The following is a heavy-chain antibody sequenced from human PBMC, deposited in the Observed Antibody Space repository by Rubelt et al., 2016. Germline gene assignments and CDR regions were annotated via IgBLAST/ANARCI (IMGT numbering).Heavy chain of an antibody. CDR2: IYYSGST. Sequence: QVQLQESGPGLVKPSETLSLTCTVSGGSISSYYWSWIRQPPGKGLEWIGYIYYSGSTNYNPSLKSRVTISVATSKNQFSLKLSSVPAADTAVYYCAGGITIFGVASGYFDYWGQGTLVTVSS. V-gene: IGHV4-59*01. D-gene: IGHD3-3*01. J-gene: IGHJ4*02. CDR1: GGSISSYY. CDR3: AGGITIFGVASGYFDY.